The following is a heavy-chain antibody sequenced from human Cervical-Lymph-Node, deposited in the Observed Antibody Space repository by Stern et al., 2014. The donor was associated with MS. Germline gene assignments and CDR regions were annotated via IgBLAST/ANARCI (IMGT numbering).Heavy chain of an antibody. V-gene: IGHV3-49*05. Sequence: VQLVESGGDLIKPGRSLRLSCLTSGFTFHDYAMSWFRQAPGKGLEWVAFMRSKSDGGTTEYAASVRGRFAMSRDDSKSIAYLEMNSLKNEDTAVYYCTREKSGWHFFDYWGRGALVTVSS. CDR1: GFTFHDYA. CDR3: TREKSGWHFFDY. CDR2: MRSKSDGGTT. J-gene: IGHJ4*02. D-gene: IGHD6-19*01.